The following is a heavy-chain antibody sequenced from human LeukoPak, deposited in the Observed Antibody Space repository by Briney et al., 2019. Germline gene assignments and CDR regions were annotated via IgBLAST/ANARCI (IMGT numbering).Heavy chain of an antibody. V-gene: IGHV3-21*05. D-gene: IGHD5-18*01. J-gene: IGHJ4*02. CDR3: AREGRGYSYGTFDY. CDR2: ISSSSSYT. Sequence: GGSLRLSCAASGFTFSSYAMSWVRQAPGKGLEWVSYISSSSSYTNYADSVKGRFTISRDNAKNSLYLQMNSLRAEDTAVYYCAREGRGYSYGTFDYWGQGTLVTVSS. CDR1: GFTFSSYA.